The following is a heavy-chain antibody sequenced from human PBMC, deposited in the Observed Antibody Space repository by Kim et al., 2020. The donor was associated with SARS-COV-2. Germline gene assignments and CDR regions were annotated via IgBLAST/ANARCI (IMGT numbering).Heavy chain of an antibody. J-gene: IGHJ4*02. CDR2: ISYDGSNK. CDR1: GFTFSSYG. D-gene: IGHD3-10*01. CDR3: AKAPGITTSLVY. Sequence: GGSLRLSCAASGFTFSSYGMHWVRQAPGKGLEWVAVISYDGSNKYYADSVKGRFTISRDNSKNTLYLQMNSLRAEDTAVYYCAKAPGITTSLVYWGQGTL. V-gene: IGHV3-30*18.